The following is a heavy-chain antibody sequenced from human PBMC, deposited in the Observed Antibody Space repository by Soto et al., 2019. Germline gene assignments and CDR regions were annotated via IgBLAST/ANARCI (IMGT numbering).Heavy chain of an antibody. D-gene: IGHD3-22*01. V-gene: IGHV1-46*01. CDR1: GFTFTNYY. J-gene: IGHJ3*02. CDR2: INPSGGST. CDR3: ASTGVTSGPKIVMAQHDAFDI. Sequence: GASVKVSCKASGFTFTNYYMHWVRQAPGQGLEWMGIINPSGGSTSNAQRFQGRLTLTTDTSTSTLYLELSGLRSEDTAVYYCASTGVTSGPKIVMAQHDAFDIWGQGTLVTVSS.